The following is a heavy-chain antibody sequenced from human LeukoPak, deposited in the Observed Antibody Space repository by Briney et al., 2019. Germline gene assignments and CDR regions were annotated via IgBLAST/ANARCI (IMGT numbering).Heavy chain of an antibody. J-gene: IGHJ4*02. Sequence: GRSLRLSCVVSGFTFSSYGIHWVRQAPGKGLEGVALISYDGSNKYYADSVKGRFTISRDNSKNTLYLQMNSLRAEDTAVYYCARASIAVAGHFDYWGQGTLVTVSS. V-gene: IGHV3-30*03. D-gene: IGHD6-19*01. CDR1: GFTFSSYG. CDR3: ARASIAVAGHFDY. CDR2: ISYDGSNK.